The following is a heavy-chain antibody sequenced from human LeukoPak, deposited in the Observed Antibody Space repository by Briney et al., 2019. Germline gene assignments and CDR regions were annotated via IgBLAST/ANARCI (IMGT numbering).Heavy chain of an antibody. CDR2: IIPIFGTA. CDR1: GGTFSSYA. J-gene: IGHJ6*03. CDR3: ARDGDTAMVTRGHYYMDV. Sequence: GASVKVSCKASGGTFSSYAISWVRQAPGQGLEWMGGIIPIFGTANYAQKFQGRVTITADESTSTAYMELSSLRSEDTAVYYCARDGDTAMVTRGHYYMDVWGKGTTVTVSS. D-gene: IGHD5-18*01. V-gene: IGHV1-69*13.